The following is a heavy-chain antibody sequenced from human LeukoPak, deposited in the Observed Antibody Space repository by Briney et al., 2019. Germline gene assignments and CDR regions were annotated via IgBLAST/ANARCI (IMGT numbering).Heavy chain of an antibody. CDR2: ISSSGSGSTI. CDR1: GFTFGSYE. CDR3: ARFSGYSSGWYMDY. Sequence: GGSLRLSCVASGFTFGSYEMNWVRQAPGKGLEWASYISSSGSGSTIYYADSVKGRFTISRDNAKNSLYLQMNNLRAEDTAISYCARFSGYSSGWYMDYWGQGTLVTVSS. J-gene: IGHJ4*02. V-gene: IGHV3-48*03. D-gene: IGHD6-19*01.